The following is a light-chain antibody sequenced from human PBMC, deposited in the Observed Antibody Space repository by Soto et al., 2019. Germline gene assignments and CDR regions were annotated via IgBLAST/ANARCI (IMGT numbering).Light chain of an antibody. CDR1: SSDVGGYNY. CDR2: DVS. CDR3: QSYDNSLSGSRV. V-gene: IGLV2-11*01. Sequence: QSALTQPRSVSGSPGQSVTISCTGTSSDVGGYNYVSWYQQHPGKAPKLMIYDVSKRPSGVPDRFSGSKSGNTASLTISGLQAEDGADYYCQSYDNSLSGSRVFGGGTKLTVL. J-gene: IGLJ3*02.